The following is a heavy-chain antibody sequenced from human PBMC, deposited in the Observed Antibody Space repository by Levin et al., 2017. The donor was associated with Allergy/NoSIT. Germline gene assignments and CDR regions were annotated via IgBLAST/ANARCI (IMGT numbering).Heavy chain of an antibody. CDR3: ARHTLPTYYDYVWGSYRHPGKAFDI. J-gene: IGHJ3*02. CDR1: GYSFTSYW. V-gene: IGHV5-10-1*01. CDR2: IDPSDSYT. Sequence: GESLKISCKGSGYSFTSYWISWVRQMPGKGLEWMGRIDPSDSYTNYSPSFQGHVTISADKSISTAYLQWSSLKASDTAMYYCARHTLPTYYDYVWGSYRHPGKAFDIWGQGTMVTVSS. D-gene: IGHD3-16*02.